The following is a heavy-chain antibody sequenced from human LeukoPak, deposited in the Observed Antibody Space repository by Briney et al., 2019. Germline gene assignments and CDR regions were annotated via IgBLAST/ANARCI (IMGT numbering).Heavy chain of an antibody. V-gene: IGHV3-23*01. Sequence: SGGSLRLSCAACGFTFSSYAMSWVRQAPGKGLEWVSTISSSGGSTYYADSVKGRFTISRDNSKNTLYLQMNSLRAEDTAVYYCAKVVGATTRGYFDYWGQGTLVTVSS. CDR3: AKVVGATTRGYFDY. CDR1: GFTFSSYA. J-gene: IGHJ4*02. CDR2: ISSSGGST. D-gene: IGHD1-26*01.